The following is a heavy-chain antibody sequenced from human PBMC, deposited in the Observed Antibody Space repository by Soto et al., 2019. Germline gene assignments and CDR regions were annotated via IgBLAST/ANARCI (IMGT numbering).Heavy chain of an antibody. CDR3: TRTSVPHSYGMDV. J-gene: IGHJ6*02. Sequence: QVQLQESGPGLVKPSGTLSLTCAVSGASISSTNWWSWVRQPPGKGLEWIGEIHHSGSTNYIPSLTSRVTISVDKSKNQFSLRLSSVTAADTAVYYCTRTSVPHSYGMDVWGQGTTVTVSS. V-gene: IGHV4-4*02. CDR1: GASISSTNW. CDR2: IHHSGST.